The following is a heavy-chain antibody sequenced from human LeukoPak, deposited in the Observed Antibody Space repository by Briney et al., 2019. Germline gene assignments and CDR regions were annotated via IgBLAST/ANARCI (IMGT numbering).Heavy chain of an antibody. D-gene: IGHD1-26*01. V-gene: IGHV3-30*02. J-gene: IGHJ4*02. CDR2: LRYDGSTA. Sequence: GGSLRLSCAASGFTFSSHWMTWVRQAPGKGLDWVAFLRYDGSTAFYEDSVKGRFTISRDSSKNTLYLQMNSLTPADTAIYYCAKDPYGGTYPSYFDYWGQGTLVTVSS. CDR3: AKDPYGGTYPSYFDY. CDR1: GFTFSSHW.